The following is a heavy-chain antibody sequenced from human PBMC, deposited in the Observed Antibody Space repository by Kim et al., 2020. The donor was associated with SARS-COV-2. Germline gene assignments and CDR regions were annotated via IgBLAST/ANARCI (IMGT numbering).Heavy chain of an antibody. CDR1: GGSFSGYY. CDR2: INHSGST. D-gene: IGHD2-15*01. Sequence: SETLSLTCAVYGGSFSGYYWSWIRQPPGKGLEWIGEINHSGSTNYNPSLKSRVTISVDTSKNQFSLKLSSVTAADTAVYYCARGEAPGYCSGGSCYSGYFFDYWGQGTLVTVSS. CDR3: ARGEAPGYCSGGSCYSGYFFDY. V-gene: IGHV4-34*01. J-gene: IGHJ4*02.